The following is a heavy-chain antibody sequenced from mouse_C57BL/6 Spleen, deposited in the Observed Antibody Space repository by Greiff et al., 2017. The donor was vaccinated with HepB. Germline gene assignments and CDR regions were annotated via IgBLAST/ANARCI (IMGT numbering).Heavy chain of an antibody. CDR1: GYTFTSYW. CDR3: ARGSSGYYAMDY. J-gene: IGHJ4*01. V-gene: IGHV1-55*01. Sequence: QVQLQQPGAELVKPGASVKMSCKASGYTFTSYWITWVKQRPGQGLEWIGDIYPGSGSTNYNEKLKSKATLTVDTSSSTAYMQLSSLTSEDSAVYYCARGSSGYYAMDYWGQGTSVTVSS. CDR2: IYPGSGST. D-gene: IGHD3-2*02.